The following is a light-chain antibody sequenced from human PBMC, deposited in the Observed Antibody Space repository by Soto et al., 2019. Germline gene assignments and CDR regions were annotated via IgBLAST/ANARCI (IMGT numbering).Light chain of an antibody. CDR2: DVS. V-gene: IGLV2-14*03. J-gene: IGLJ1*01. CDR3: SSYTTSSYRQIV. CDR1: SSDVGGYNY. Sequence: QSALTQPDSVSGSPGQSITISCTGTSSDVGGYNYVSWYQHHPGKAPKLMIYDVSNRPPGVSNRFSGSKSGNTASLTISGLQPEDEADYYCSSYTTSSYRQIVFGTGTKLTVL.